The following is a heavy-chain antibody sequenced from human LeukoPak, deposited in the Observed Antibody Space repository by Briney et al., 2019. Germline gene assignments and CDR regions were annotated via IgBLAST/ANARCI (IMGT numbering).Heavy chain of an antibody. CDR1: GFTFSSYS. D-gene: IGHD2-21*01. J-gene: IGHJ4*02. Sequence: GGSLRLSCAASGFTFSSYSMNWVRQAPGKGLEWVSSISSSSYIYYADSVKGRFTISRDNAKNSLYLQMSSLRAEDTAVYYCARERFCGGDCSILDYWGQGTLVTVSS. CDR2: ISSSSYI. CDR3: ARERFCGGDCSILDY. V-gene: IGHV3-21*01.